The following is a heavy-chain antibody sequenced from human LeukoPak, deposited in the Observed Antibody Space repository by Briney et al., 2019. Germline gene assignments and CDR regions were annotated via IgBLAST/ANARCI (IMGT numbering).Heavy chain of an antibody. Sequence: SETLPLTCTVSGGSIRSSSHYWGWIRQPPGEGLEWIGYIYYSGSTNYNPSLKSRVTISVDTSKNQFSLKLSSVTAADTAVYYCARGGPTNFDYWGQGTLVTVSS. CDR2: IYYSGST. V-gene: IGHV4-61*05. CDR1: GGSIRSSSHY. J-gene: IGHJ4*02. CDR3: ARGGPTNFDY. D-gene: IGHD3-16*01.